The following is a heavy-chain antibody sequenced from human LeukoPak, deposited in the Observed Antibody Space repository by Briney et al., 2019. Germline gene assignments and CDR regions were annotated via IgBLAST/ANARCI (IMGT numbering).Heavy chain of an antibody. CDR2: INPNSGAT. CDR3: ARSFGKEFHRQYLDY. V-gene: IGHV1-2*02. J-gene: IGHJ4*02. D-gene: IGHD5-18*01. CDR1: GYTSTGYY. Sequence: ASVKVSCKASGYTSTGYYMRWVRRAPGQGLEWMGWINPNSGATNYAQKFQGRVTMTWDTSISTASMELSRLTSDDTAVYSCARSFGKEFHRQYLDYWGQGTLVSVSS.